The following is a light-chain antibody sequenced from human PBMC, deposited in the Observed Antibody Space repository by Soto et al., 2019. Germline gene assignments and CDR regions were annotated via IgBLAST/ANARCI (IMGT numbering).Light chain of an antibody. CDR1: QSISSN. V-gene: IGKV3-15*01. CDR2: GAS. CDR3: QQYNDWALT. Sequence: EIVMTQSPATLSVSPGEGATLSCRASQSISSNLAWYQQKPGQAPKLLIYGASTRATGFPARFSGSGSGTECTLTISSLQSEDFAVYYCQQYNDWALTFGGGTKVEIK. J-gene: IGKJ4*01.